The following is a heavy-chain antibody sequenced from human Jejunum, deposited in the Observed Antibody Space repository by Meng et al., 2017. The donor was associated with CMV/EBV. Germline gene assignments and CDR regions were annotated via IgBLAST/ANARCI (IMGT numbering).Heavy chain of an antibody. CDR1: GVTVSSYA. CDR3: AKEEGYTRPHYFDY. CDR2: VYSGGGTT. Sequence: SGVTVSSYAMAWVRQAAGKGLEWVAVVYSGGGTTDYADSVKGRFTISRDNSKNTLYLQMNSLRAEDTAVYYCAKEEGYTRPHYFDYWGQGTLVTVSS. D-gene: IGHD6-13*01. J-gene: IGHJ4*02. V-gene: IGHV3-23*03.